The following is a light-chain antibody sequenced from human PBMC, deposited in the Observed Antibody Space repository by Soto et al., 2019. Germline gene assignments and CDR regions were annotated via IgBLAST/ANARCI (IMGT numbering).Light chain of an antibody. Sequence: EIVLTQSPGTLSLSPGERATLSCRASQSVSSSYLAWYQQKPGQAPRLLIYGASNRATGIPDRFSAIWSGTDFTITISRLEPEDFAVYYCQQYGSSPPYTFGQGTKLEIK. V-gene: IGKV3-20*01. CDR2: GAS. CDR1: QSVSSSY. CDR3: QQYGSSPPYT. J-gene: IGKJ2*01.